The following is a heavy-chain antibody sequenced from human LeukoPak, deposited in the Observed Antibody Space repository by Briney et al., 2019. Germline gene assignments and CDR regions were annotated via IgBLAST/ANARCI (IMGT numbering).Heavy chain of an antibody. Sequence: SETLSLTCAVYGGSFSGYYWSWIRQPPGKGLEWIGEINHSGSTNYNPSLKSRVTISVDTSKNQFSLKLSSVTAADTAVYYCARGPYSGYDGWGQGTLVTVSS. CDR1: GGSFSGYY. V-gene: IGHV4-34*01. CDR3: ARGPYSGYDG. J-gene: IGHJ4*02. D-gene: IGHD5-12*01. CDR2: INHSGST.